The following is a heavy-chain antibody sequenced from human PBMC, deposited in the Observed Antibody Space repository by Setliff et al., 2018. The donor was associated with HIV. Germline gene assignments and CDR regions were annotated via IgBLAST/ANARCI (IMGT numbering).Heavy chain of an antibody. Sequence: QPGGSLRLSCAASGFTFSTYGMHWVRQAPGKGLEWVAVISYDGSNKYYADSVKGRFTISRDNSKNTLYLQMNSLRAEDTAVYYCARAYDVYDYRSDSSGYDYWGKGTTVTVSS. CDR1: GFTFSTYG. J-gene: IGHJ6*04. D-gene: IGHD3-22*01. V-gene: IGHV3-30*03. CDR3: ARAYDVYDYRSDSSGYDY. CDR2: ISYDGSNK.